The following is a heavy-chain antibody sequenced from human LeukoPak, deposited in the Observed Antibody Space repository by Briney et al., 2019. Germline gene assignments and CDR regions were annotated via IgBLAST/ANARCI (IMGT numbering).Heavy chain of an antibody. CDR1: GGSISNTNW. CDR3: AREGGPYRPLDY. J-gene: IGHJ4*02. V-gene: IGHV4-4*02. Sequence: SDTLSLTCGVSGGSISNTNWWTWVRPPPGKGLEWIGEVNLQGSTHYNPSLKSRVAISVDKSENHISLKLTSVTAADTAVYYCAREGGPYRPLDYSGQGTLVTVAS. CDR2: VNLQGST.